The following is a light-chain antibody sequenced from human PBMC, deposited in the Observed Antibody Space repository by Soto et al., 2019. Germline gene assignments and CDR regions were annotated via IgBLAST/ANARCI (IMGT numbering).Light chain of an antibody. J-gene: IGKJ2*01. CDR1: QSVSSY. CDR2: DAS. Sequence: EIVLTQSPATLSLSPGERATFSCRASQSVSSYLAWYQQKPGQAPRLLIYDASNRATGIPARFSGSGSGTDFTLTISSLEPEDFAVYYCQQRSNWPKMYTFGQGTKLEIK. CDR3: QQRSNWPKMYT. V-gene: IGKV3-11*01.